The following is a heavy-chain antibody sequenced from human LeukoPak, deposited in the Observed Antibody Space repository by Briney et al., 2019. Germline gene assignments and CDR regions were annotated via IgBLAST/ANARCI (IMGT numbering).Heavy chain of an antibody. Sequence: PGGSLRLSCAASVITFSDDSMNWVRQAPGSGLEWVAYISPASKTIKYADSVKGRFTISRDNAKKSLYLQMKSLRAEDTAVYYCARDPYYSNHLDFLGQGTLLTVSS. CDR2: ISPASKTI. D-gene: IGHD4-11*01. J-gene: IGHJ4*02. V-gene: IGHV3-48*04. CDR3: ARDPYYSNHLDF. CDR1: VITFSDDS.